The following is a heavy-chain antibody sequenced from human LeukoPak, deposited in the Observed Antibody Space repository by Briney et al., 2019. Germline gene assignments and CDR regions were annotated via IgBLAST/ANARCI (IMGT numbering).Heavy chain of an antibody. D-gene: IGHD6-6*01. Sequence: ASVKVSCKASGYTFTGYYMHWVRQAPGEELEWVGRINPNSGDTNYEQKFRGRVTMTRDTSITTAYMELNRLRPDDTAIYYCARSLSSSWIPSSFDYWGQGTQVTVSS. CDR1: GYTFTGYY. CDR2: INPNSGDT. J-gene: IGHJ4*02. CDR3: ARSLSSSWIPSSFDY. V-gene: IGHV1-2*06.